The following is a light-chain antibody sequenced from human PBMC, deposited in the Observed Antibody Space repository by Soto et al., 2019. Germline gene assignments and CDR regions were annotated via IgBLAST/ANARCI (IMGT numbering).Light chain of an antibody. CDR3: QHYNSYSEA. CDR2: KAS. CDR1: QTISSW. V-gene: IGKV1-5*03. Sequence: DIQMTQSPSTLSGSVGDRVTITCRASQTISSWLAWYQQKPGKAPKLLIYKASTLKSGVTSRFSGSGSGTEFTLTLSSLQPDDFATYYCQHYNSYSEAFGQGTKVDI. J-gene: IGKJ1*01.